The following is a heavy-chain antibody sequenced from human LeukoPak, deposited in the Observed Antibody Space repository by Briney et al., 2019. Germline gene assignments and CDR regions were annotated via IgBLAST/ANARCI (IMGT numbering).Heavy chain of an antibody. CDR3: AKGEYCSTTSCYTLYY. J-gene: IGHJ4*02. Sequence: PGGSLRLSCSASGFTFSSYAMHWVRQAPGKGLEWVSAISGSGGSTYYADSVKGRFTISKDNSKNTLYLQMNSLRAEDTAVYYCAKGEYCSTTSCYTLYYWGQGTLVTVSS. CDR1: GFTFSSYA. V-gene: IGHV3-23*01. CDR2: ISGSGGST. D-gene: IGHD2-2*02.